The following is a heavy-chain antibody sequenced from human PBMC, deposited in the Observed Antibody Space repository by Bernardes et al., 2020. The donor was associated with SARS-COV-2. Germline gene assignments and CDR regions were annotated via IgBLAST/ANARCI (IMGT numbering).Heavy chain of an antibody. Sequence: GGSLRLSCAASGFTFSDYYMSWIRQAPGKGLEWVSYISSSGSTIYYADSVKGRFTISRDNAKNSLYLLMNSLRAEDTAVYYCARDRGYYGSGSSYSYGLDVWGQGTTVTVSS. CDR1: GFTFSDYY. D-gene: IGHD3-10*01. J-gene: IGHJ6*02. V-gene: IGHV3-11*01. CDR2: ISSSGSTI. CDR3: ARDRGYYGSGSSYSYGLDV.